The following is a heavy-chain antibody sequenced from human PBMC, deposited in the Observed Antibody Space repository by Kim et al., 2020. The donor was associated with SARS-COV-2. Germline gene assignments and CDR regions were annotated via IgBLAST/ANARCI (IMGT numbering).Heavy chain of an antibody. J-gene: IGHJ6*02. D-gene: IGHD4-17*01. CDR2: IIPIFGTA. CDR3: ARVHTPVSDYGDYMEYYYYGMDV. V-gene: IGHV1-69*13. CDR1: GGTFSSYA. Sequence: SVKVSCKASGGTFSSYAISWVRQAPGQGLEWMGGIIPIFGTANYAQKFQGRVTITADESTSTAYMELSSLRSEDTAVYYCARVHTPVSDYGDYMEYYYYGMDVWGQGTPVTVSS.